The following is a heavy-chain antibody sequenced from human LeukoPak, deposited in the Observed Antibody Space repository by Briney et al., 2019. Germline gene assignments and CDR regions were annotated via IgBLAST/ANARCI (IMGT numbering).Heavy chain of an antibody. J-gene: IGHJ6*02. D-gene: IGHD6-13*01. CDR1: GFTFSSYA. CDR3: AKDKPPSSCHPYGMDV. CDR2: ISGSGGST. V-gene: IGHV3-23*01. Sequence: GGSLRLSCAASGFTFSSYAMSWVRQAPGKGLEWVSAISGSGGSTYYADSVKGRFTISRDNSKNTLYLQMNSLRAEDTAVYYCAKDKPPSSCHPYGMDVWGQGTTVTVSS.